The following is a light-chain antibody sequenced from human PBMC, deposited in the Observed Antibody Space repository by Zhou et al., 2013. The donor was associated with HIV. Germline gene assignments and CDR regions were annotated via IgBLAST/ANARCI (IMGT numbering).Light chain of an antibody. CDR2: AAS. Sequence: DIQMTQSPSSLSASVGDRVTITCRASQSISSYLHWYQQKPGKAPKLLIYAASSLQSGVPSRFSGSGSGTEFTLTISSLQPEDFAIYYCLQHNSYPWTFGQGTKVEI. CDR1: QSISSY. V-gene: IGKV1-17*01. J-gene: IGKJ1*01. CDR3: LQHNSYPWT.